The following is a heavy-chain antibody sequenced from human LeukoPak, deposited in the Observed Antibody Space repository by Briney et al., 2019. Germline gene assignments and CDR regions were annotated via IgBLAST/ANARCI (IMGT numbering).Heavy chain of an antibody. V-gene: IGHV3-23*01. J-gene: IGHJ3*02. CDR3: ARDPSSDAFDI. CDR1: GFTFSNYG. Sequence: GRSLRLSCAASGFTFSNYGMHWVRQAPGKGLEWVSGIGAGGTFTYYADSVKGRFTISRDNSRNTLYLQMNSLRADDTAVYYCARDPSSDAFDIWGQGTMVTVSS. CDR2: IGAGGTFT.